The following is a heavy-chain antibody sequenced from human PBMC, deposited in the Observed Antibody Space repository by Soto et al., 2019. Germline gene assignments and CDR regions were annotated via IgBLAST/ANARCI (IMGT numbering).Heavy chain of an antibody. V-gene: IGHV3-30*18. CDR2: ISYDGSNK. J-gene: IGHJ4*02. Sequence: QVQLVESGGGVVQPGRSLRLSCAASGFTFSSYGMHWVRQAPGKGLEWVAVISYDGSNKYYADSVKGRFTISRDNSKNTLYLQMNSLRAEDTAVYYCAKDLKRSGSCSRVDYWGQGTLVTVSS. CDR1: GFTFSSYG. D-gene: IGHD1-26*01. CDR3: AKDLKRSGSCSRVDY.